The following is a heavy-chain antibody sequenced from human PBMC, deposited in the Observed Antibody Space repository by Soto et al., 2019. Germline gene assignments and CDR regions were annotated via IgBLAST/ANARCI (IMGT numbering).Heavy chain of an antibody. CDR1: GYTFTSYV. D-gene: IGHD3-22*01. CDR3: ARAMKPDSSGYAQDYGMDV. CDR2: ISAYNGNT. Sequence: QVQLVQSGAEVKKPGASVKVSCKASGYTFTSYVISWVRQAPGQGLEWMGWISAYNGNTNYAKKLQGRVTMTTDTSTSAADMELRSLRSDDTAVYYCARAMKPDSSGYAQDYGMDVWGQGTTVTVSS. J-gene: IGHJ6*02. V-gene: IGHV1-18*01.